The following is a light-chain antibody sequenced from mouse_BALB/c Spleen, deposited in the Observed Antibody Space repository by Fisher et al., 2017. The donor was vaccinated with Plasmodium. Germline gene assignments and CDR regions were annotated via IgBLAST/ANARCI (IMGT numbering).Light chain of an antibody. CDR1: QSISNN. CDR2: YTS. J-gene: IGKJ1*01. CDR3: WQGTHFPRT. V-gene: IGKV5-43*01. Sequence: DIVMTQSTATLSVTPGDSVSLSCRASQSISNNLHWYQQKSHESPRLLINYTSQSISGIPSRFTGSGSGTDFTLKISRVEAEDLGVYYCWQGTHFPRTFGGGTKLEIK.